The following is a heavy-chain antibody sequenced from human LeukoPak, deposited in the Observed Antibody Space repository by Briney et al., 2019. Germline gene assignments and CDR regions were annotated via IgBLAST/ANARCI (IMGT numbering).Heavy chain of an antibody. J-gene: IGHJ4*02. Sequence: GGSLRLSCAASGFTFSSYAMSWVRQAPGKGLEWVSAISGSGGSTYYADSVKGRFTISRDNSKNTLYLQMNSLRAEDTAVYYCAGLPAYYYDTSGFYFDYWGQGTLVTVSS. CDR2: ISGSGGST. D-gene: IGHD3-22*01. CDR1: GFTFSSYA. CDR3: AGLPAYYYDTSGFYFDY. V-gene: IGHV3-23*01.